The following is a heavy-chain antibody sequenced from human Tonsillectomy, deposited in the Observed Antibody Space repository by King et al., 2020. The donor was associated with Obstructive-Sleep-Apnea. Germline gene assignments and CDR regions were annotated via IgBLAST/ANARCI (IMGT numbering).Heavy chain of an antibody. Sequence: VQLVESGGGLVQPGGSLRLSCAVSGFTFSDYAMSWVRQAPGKGLDWVSSISGSGGITYHADSVKGRFTISRDNSKITLYLQMNSRRADDTAEYYCAKSQGGPSAKYYYGMDVWGQGTTVTVSS. CDR1: GFTFSDYA. J-gene: IGHJ6*02. D-gene: IGHD3-16*01. V-gene: IGHV3-23*04. CDR3: AKSQGGPSAKYYYGMDV. CDR2: ISGSGGIT.